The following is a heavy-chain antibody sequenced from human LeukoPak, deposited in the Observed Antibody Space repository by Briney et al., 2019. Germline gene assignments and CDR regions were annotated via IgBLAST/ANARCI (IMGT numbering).Heavy chain of an antibody. J-gene: IGHJ4*02. CDR1: GYTFTSYD. Sequence: ASVKVSCKASGYTFTSYDINWVRQATGKGLEWMGWMNPNSGNTGYAQKFQGRVTMTRNTSISTAYMELSSLRSEDTAVYYCASYYCSGGSCYSQFDYWGQGTPVTVSS. CDR3: ASYYCSGGSCYSQFDY. V-gene: IGHV1-8*01. D-gene: IGHD2-15*01. CDR2: MNPNSGNT.